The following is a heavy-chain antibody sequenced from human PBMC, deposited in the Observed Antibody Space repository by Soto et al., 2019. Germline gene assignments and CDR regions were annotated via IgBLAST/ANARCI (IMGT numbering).Heavy chain of an antibody. CDR1: GYTFTTYH. CDR3: ARDGGTYGDLDY. CDR2: INPSDNSA. V-gene: IGHV1-46*01. Sequence: ASVKVSCKASGYTFTTYHMHWVRQAPGQGLEWMGIINPSDNSATYAQKFQGRVTMTRDTSTSTVYMELSSLRSEDTAVYYCARDGGTYGDLDYWGQGTLVTVSS. J-gene: IGHJ4*02. D-gene: IGHD4-17*01.